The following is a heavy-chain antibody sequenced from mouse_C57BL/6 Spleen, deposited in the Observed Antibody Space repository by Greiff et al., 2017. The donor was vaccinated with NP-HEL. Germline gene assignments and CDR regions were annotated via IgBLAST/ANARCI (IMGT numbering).Heavy chain of an antibody. CDR2: IDPETGGT. CDR3: TLLYCNYASWFAY. CDR1: GYTFTDYE. D-gene: IGHD2-1*01. Sequence: VQLQQSGAELVRPGASVTLSCKASGYTFTDYEMHWVKQTPVHGLEWIGAIDPETGGTAHNQKFKGKAILTADKSSSTAYMELRSLTSEDSAVYYCTLLYCNYASWFAYWGQGTLVTVSA. V-gene: IGHV1-15*01. J-gene: IGHJ3*01.